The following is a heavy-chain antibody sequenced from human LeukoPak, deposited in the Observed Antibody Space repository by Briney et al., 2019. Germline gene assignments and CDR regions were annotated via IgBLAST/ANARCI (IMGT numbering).Heavy chain of an antibody. CDR1: GYTFTSYG. D-gene: IGHD2-15*01. CDR3: ARYCSGTKCPRGWFDP. J-gene: IGHJ5*02. Sequence: ASVKVSCKASGYTFTSYGISWVRQAPGQGLEWMGWISAYNGNTNYAQNLQGRVTMTTDASTGTAYMELRSLRSDDTAVYYCARYCSGTKCPRGWFDPWGQGTLVTVSS. CDR2: ISAYNGNT. V-gene: IGHV1-18*01.